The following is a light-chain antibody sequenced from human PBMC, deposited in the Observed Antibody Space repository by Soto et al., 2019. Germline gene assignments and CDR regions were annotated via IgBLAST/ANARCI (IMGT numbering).Light chain of an antibody. CDR3: QQRSKWPPT. CDR2: DSS. CDR1: QSFSSY. Sequence: EIVLTQSPATLSLSPGERATLSCRASQSFSSYLAWYQQKPGQAPRLLIYDSSSSSTVIPASFSGSGSGTDFTLAISSLEPEDFAVYCWQQRSKWPPTFGRGCKVDSK. V-gene: IGKV3-11*01. J-gene: IGKJ1*01.